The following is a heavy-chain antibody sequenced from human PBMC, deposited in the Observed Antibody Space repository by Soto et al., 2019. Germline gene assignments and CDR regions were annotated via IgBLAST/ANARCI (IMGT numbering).Heavy chain of an antibody. D-gene: IGHD6-25*01. CDR1: GFTFSDSA. Sequence: GGSLRLSCAASGFTFSDSAIHWVRQASGKGLEWVGRIKTKTDTYATAFAASVRGRFTIARDDSINTAYLHMGSLKIDDTAVYYCTRLAPASFQFDYWGHGVLVTVSS. V-gene: IGHV3-73*01. CDR3: TRLAPASFQFDY. J-gene: IGHJ5*01. CDR2: IKTKTDTYAT.